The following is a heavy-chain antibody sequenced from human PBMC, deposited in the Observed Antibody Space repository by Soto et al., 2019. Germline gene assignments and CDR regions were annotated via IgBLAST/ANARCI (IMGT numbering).Heavy chain of an antibody. CDR1: GFTFSSYA. D-gene: IGHD3-3*01. CDR2: ISGSGGST. Sequence: GGSLRLSCAASGFTFSSYAMSWVRQAPGKGLEWVSAISGSGGSTYYADSVKGRFTISRDNSKNTLYLQMNSLRAEDTAVYYCAKDGGRITIFGVASDYGMDVWGQGTTVTVSS. J-gene: IGHJ6*02. V-gene: IGHV3-23*01. CDR3: AKDGGRITIFGVASDYGMDV.